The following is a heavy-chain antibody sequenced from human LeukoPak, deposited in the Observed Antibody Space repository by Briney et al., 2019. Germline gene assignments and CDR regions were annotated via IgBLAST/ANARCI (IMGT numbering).Heavy chain of an antibody. J-gene: IGHJ4*02. D-gene: IGHD6-6*01. CDR1: GFTFSSYS. V-gene: IGHV3-21*01. CDR2: ISSSSYI. CDR3: ARDRGSSENNY. Sequence: GGSLRLSCAASGFTFSSYSMNWVRQAPGKGLEWVSSISSSSYIYYADSVKGRFTISRDNAKNSLYLQMNSLRAEDTAVYYCARDRGSSENNYWGQGTLVTVSS.